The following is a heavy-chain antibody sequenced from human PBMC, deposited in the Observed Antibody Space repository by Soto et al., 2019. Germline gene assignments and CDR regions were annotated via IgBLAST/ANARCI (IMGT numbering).Heavy chain of an antibody. D-gene: IGHD1-1*01. V-gene: IGHV5-51*01. CDR3: ARQTTGWFGMDV. CDR2: IYPGDSGA. Sequence: PGESLKISCKGAGYSFTDYWIGWVRQMPGKGLEWMGIIYPGDSGARYSPSFQGQVSISADKSVNTAYLQWGSLKASDTPMYYCARQTTGWFGMDVWGQGTTVTVS. J-gene: IGHJ6*02. CDR1: GYSFTDYW.